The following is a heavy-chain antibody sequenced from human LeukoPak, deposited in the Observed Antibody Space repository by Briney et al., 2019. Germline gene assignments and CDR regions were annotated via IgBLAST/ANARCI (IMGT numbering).Heavy chain of an antibody. V-gene: IGHV3-9*01. Sequence: GRSLRLSCAASGFTFDDYAMHWVRQAPGKGLEWVSGISWNSGSMGYADSVKGRFTISRDNAKNSLYLQMNSLRAEDTALYYCAKAYSSSWSPNWFDPWGQGTLVTVSS. J-gene: IGHJ5*02. D-gene: IGHD6-13*01. CDR2: ISWNSGSM. CDR3: AKAYSSSWSPNWFDP. CDR1: GFTFDDYA.